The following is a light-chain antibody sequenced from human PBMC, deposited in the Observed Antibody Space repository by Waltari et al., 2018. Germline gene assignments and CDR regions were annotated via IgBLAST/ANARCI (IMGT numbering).Light chain of an antibody. Sequence: DIQMTQSPSSLSASVGDRVTITCRASQSISIYLNWYQQKPGKAPKLLIYAASSLESGVPSRFSGSGSGTDFTLTISTLHPEDFATYYCQQGYSTPRMYTFGQGTKLEIK. CDR3: QQGYSTPRMYT. CDR1: QSISIY. J-gene: IGKJ2*01. V-gene: IGKV1-39*01. CDR2: AAS.